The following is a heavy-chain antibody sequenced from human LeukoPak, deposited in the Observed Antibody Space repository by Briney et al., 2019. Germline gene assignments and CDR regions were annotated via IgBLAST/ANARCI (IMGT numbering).Heavy chain of an antibody. V-gene: IGHV3-11*04. D-gene: IGHD2-15*01. Sequence: PGGSLRLSCAASGFTFSIYAMSWIRQAPGKGLEWVSYISSSGSTIYYADSVKGRFTISRDNAKNSLYLQMNSLRAEDTAVYYCASSVVVAATGFDPWGQGTLVTVSS. CDR3: ASSVVVAATGFDP. CDR1: GFTFSIYA. CDR2: ISSSGSTI. J-gene: IGHJ5*02.